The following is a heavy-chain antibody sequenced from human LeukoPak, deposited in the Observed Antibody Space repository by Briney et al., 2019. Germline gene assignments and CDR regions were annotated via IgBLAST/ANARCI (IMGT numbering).Heavy chain of an antibody. CDR2: ISYDGSNK. CDR3: AKDRAYISSWYGCSTP. CDR1: GFTFSSYG. V-gene: IGHV3-30*18. D-gene: IGHD6-13*01. Sequence: PGGSLRLSCAASGFTFSSYGMHWVRQAPGKGLEWVAVISYDGSNKYYADSVKGRFTISRDNSKNTLYLQMNSLRAEDTAVYYCAKDRAYISSWYGCSTPWGQGTLVTVSS. J-gene: IGHJ5*02.